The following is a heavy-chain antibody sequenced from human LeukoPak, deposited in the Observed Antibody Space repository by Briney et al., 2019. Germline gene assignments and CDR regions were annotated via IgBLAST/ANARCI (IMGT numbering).Heavy chain of an antibody. D-gene: IGHD2-15*01. CDR1: GFTFSHYW. CDR3: AKARYDGEVMIAATDY. CDR2: IKQGGSEK. V-gene: IGHV3-7*01. J-gene: IGHJ4*02. Sequence: GGSLGLSCAASGFTFSHYWMGWVRQSPVKGLEWVASIKQGGSEKHYVDSVKGRFTISRDNAQNSLYLEMNSLRAEDTAVYYCAKARYDGEVMIAATDYWGQGTLVTVSS.